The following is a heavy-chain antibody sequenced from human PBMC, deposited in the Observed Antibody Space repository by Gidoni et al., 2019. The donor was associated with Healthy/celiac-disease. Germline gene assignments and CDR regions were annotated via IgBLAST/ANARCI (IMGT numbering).Heavy chain of an antibody. J-gene: IGHJ6*02. V-gene: IGHV1-69*01. Sequence: QVQLVQSGAEVKKPGSSVKVSCQASGGTFSSYAISWWRQAPGQGLEWMGGIIPIFGTANYAQKFQGRVTITADESTSPAYMELSSLRSEDTAVYYCARATSVGFLEWSNHYGMDVWGQGTTVTVSS. CDR3: ARATSVGFLEWSNHYGMDV. CDR1: GGTFSSYA. D-gene: IGHD3-3*02. CDR2: IIPIFGTA.